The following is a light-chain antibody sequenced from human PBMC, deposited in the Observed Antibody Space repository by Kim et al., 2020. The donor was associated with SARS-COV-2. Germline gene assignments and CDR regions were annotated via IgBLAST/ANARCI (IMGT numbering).Light chain of an antibody. V-gene: IGLV3-1*01. J-gene: IGLJ1*01. CDR1: KLGDKF. Sequence: SVSPGQTASITCSGDKLGDKFACWYQQKPGQSPVLAIYQDSRRPSGIPERFSGSNSGNTATLTISGTQAMDEADYYCQAWDSSTYVFGTGTKVTVL. CDR2: QDS. CDR3: QAWDSSTYV.